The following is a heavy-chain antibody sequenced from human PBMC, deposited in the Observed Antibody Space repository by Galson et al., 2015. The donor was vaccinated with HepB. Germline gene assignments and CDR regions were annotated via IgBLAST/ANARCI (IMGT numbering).Heavy chain of an antibody. V-gene: IGHV3-30*18. Sequence: SLRLSCAASGFTFSSYGMHWVRQAPGKGLEWVAVISYDGSNKYYADSVKGRFTISRDNSKNTLYLQMNSLRAEDTAVYYCAKEERKHAFDIWGQGTMVTVSS. J-gene: IGHJ3*02. CDR1: GFTFSSYG. D-gene: IGHD1-1*01. CDR2: ISYDGSNK. CDR3: AKEERKHAFDI.